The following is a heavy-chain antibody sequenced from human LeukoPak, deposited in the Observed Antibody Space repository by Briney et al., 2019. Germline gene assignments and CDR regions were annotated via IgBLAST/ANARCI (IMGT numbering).Heavy chain of an antibody. CDR1: GGSFSGYY. CDR3: ANLGVVPAASRYYYYMDV. Sequence: PSETLSLTCAVYGGSFSGYYWSWIRQPPGKGLEWIGEINHSGSTNYNPSLKSRVTISVDTSKNQFSLKLSSVTAADTAVYYCANLGVVPAASRYYYYMDVWGKGTTVTVS. J-gene: IGHJ6*03. D-gene: IGHD2-2*01. V-gene: IGHV4-34*01. CDR2: INHSGST.